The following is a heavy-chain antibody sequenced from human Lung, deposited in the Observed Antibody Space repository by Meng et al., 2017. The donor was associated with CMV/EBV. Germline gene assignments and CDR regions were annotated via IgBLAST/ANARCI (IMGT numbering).Heavy chain of an antibody. CDR2: SSTRYGQT. V-gene: IGHV1-18*01. CDR1: GYSFSTFG. Sequence: QPQLVQSGAEVEKLGASVKVSCKASGYSFSTFGISWVRQVPGQRLEWVGWSSTRYGQTRYAQNLQGRVILSTDTSTNTAYMTLRDLTFDDTAVYFCARESERFGELYDYWGQGTRVTVSS. CDR3: ARESERFGELYDY. J-gene: IGHJ4*02. D-gene: IGHD3-10*01.